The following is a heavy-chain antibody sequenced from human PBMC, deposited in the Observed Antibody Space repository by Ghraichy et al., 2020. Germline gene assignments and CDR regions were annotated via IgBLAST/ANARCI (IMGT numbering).Heavy chain of an antibody. CDR2: IKQDGSET. J-gene: IGHJ4*02. CDR1: GFTFSGLS. D-gene: IGHD6-25*01. CDR3: ARGSGWLIDY. V-gene: IGHV3-7*03. Sequence: GGSLRLSCAASGFTFSGLSLLWVRQPPGKGLEWVATIKQDGSETYFVDSVEGRVTISRDNAKSSLFLQLNSLRAEDTALYYCARGSGWLIDYWGQGARVIVSS.